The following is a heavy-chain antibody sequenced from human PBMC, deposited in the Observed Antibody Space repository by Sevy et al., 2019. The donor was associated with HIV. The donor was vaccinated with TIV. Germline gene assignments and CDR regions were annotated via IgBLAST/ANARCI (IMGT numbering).Heavy chain of an antibody. CDR2: IKQDGSEK. J-gene: IGHJ4*02. Sequence: GESLKISCAASAFTFSTYWMTWVRQAPGKGLEWVANIKQDGSEKYYVDSVKGRFTISRDNARNSLYLQMNSLRAEDTAVYYCARKYYYDTGGFDYWGQGTLVTVSS. V-gene: IGHV3-7*03. CDR1: AFTFSTYW. D-gene: IGHD3-22*01. CDR3: ARKYYYDTGGFDY.